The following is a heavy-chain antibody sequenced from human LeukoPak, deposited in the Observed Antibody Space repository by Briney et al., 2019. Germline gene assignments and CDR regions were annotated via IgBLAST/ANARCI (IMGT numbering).Heavy chain of an antibody. CDR1: GGSISSGDYY. CDR3: ARTPDYYGSGSFCDY. D-gene: IGHD3-10*01. J-gene: IGHJ4*02. V-gene: IGHV4-30-4*01. Sequence: SETLSLTCTVSGGSISSGDYYWTWIRQPPGKGLEWIAYIYYTGSTYYNPSLKSRVTISVDTSKNQFSLKLSSVTAADTAVYYCARTPDYYGSGSFCDYWGQGTLVTVSS. CDR2: IYYTGST.